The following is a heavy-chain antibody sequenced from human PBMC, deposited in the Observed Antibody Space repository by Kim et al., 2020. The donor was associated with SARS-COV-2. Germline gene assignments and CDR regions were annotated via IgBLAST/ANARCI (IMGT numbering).Heavy chain of an antibody. D-gene: IGHD3-10*01. V-gene: IGHV4-34*01. Sequence: SENLSLTCAVYGGSFSGYYWSWIRQPPGKGLEWIGEINHSGSTNYNPSLKSRVTISVDTSKNQFSLKLSSVTAADTAVYYCARGRRYYYGSGSYFDSWGQGTLVTVSS. CDR1: GGSFSGYY. CDR2: INHSGST. J-gene: IGHJ4*02. CDR3: ARGRRYYYGSGSYFDS.